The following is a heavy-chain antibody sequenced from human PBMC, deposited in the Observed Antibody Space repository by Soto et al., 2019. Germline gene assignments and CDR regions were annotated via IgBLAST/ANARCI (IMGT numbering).Heavy chain of an antibody. CDR2: IKQDGSQK. J-gene: IGHJ3*02. CDR1: GFTFSNYW. V-gene: IGHV3-7*05. D-gene: IGHD6-13*01. Sequence: EVQLVESGGGLVQPGGSLRLSCAASGFTFSNYWMSWVRQAPGKGLEWVATIKQDGSQKYYVDSVNGRFTFSRDNAKKSLSLQMDSQRAEYTAVYYCARIEFIAATGALGAFDIWGQGTMVTVSS. CDR3: ARIEFIAATGALGAFDI.